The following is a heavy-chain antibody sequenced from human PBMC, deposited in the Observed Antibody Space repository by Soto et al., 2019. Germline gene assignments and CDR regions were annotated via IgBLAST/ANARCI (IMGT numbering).Heavy chain of an antibody. CDR2: ITGSADKT. Sequence: GGSLRLSCAASGFSLSNYAMTWVRQAPGKGLEWVSGITGSADKTYYADSVKGRFIISRDNSKNTLYLQMNSLRAEDTSLYYCARDCSSSSCSVWHYWGQGTLVTVSS. CDR1: GFSLSNYA. D-gene: IGHD2-2*01. V-gene: IGHV3-23*01. J-gene: IGHJ4*02. CDR3: ARDCSSSSCSVWHY.